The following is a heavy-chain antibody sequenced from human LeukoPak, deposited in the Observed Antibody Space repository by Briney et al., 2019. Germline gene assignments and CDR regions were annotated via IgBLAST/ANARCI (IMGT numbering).Heavy chain of an antibody. CDR2: INHSGST. J-gene: IGHJ4*02. CDR3: ARGLESEYSSSVGFDY. D-gene: IGHD6-6*01. Sequence: SETLSLTCAVYGRSFSGYYWSWIRQTPGKGLEWIGEINHSGSTNYNPSLKSRVTISVDTSKNQFSLKLSSVTAADTAVYYCARGLESEYSSSVGFDYWGQGTLVTVSS. V-gene: IGHV4-34*01. CDR1: GRSFSGYY.